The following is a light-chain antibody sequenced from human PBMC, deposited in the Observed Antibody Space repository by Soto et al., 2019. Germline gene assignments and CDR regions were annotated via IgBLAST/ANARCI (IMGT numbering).Light chain of an antibody. CDR1: QSLSGRY. CDR3: QQYGSSPT. J-gene: IGKJ1*01. V-gene: IGKV3-20*01. Sequence: EIVVTQSPGTLSLSPGERATLSCRASQSLSGRYLAWYQQKLGQAPRLLIYDVSSRASGIPDRFSGSGSGTDFTLSISRLEPEDFAVYYCQQYGSSPTFGQGTKVDI. CDR2: DVS.